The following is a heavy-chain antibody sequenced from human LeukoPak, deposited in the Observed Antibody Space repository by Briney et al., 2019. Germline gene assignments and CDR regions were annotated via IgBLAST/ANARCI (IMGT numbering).Heavy chain of an antibody. CDR3: ARGPSGSYFDY. D-gene: IGHD1-26*01. V-gene: IGHV1-18*01. CDR1: GYTFTSYG. J-gene: IGHJ4*02. Sequence: GESLKISCKASGYTFTSYGINWVRQAPGQGLEWTGWISAYNGNTNYAQKLQGRVTMTTDTSTSTAYMELRSLRSDDTAVYYCARGPSGSYFDYWGQGTLVTVSS. CDR2: ISAYNGNT.